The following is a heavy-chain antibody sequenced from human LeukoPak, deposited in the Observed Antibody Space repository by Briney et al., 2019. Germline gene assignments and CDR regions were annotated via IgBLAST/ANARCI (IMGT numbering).Heavy chain of an antibody. J-gene: IGHJ2*01. V-gene: IGHV4-59*01. CDR2: IYYSGST. Sequence: KPSETLSLTCTVSGGSISSYYWSWIRQPPGKGLEWIGYIYYSGSTNYNPSLKSRVTISVDTSKNQFSLKLSSVTAADTAVYYCARDCSSTSCYSHWYFDLWGRGTLVTVSS. CDR1: GGSISSYY. CDR3: ARDCSSTSCYSHWYFDL. D-gene: IGHD2-2*01.